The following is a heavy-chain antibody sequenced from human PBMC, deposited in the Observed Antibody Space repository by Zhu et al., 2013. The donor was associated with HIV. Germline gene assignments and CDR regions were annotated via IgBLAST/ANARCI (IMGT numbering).Heavy chain of an antibody. CDR1: GYTFNDYY. CDR3: ASDVWEKALDI. D-gene: IGHD3-16*01. J-gene: IGHJ3*02. CDR2: INPKSGAT. Sequence: QVQLVQSGAEVRKPGASVKVSCKASGYTFNDYYMHWVRQVSGQRLEWMGWINPKSGATKYAQKFQDRVTMTTNTSISTAYMELGGLRYDDTAIYYCASDVWEKALDIWGPGTILTVSS. V-gene: IGHV1-2*02.